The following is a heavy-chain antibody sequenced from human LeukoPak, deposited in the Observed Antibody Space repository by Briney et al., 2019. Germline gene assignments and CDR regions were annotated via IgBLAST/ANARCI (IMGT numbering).Heavy chain of an antibody. CDR2: ISYDGSNK. J-gene: IGHJ4*02. D-gene: IGHD2-15*01. V-gene: IGHV3-30-3*01. Sequence: PGGSLRLSCAASGSTFSSYAMHWVRQAPGKGLEWVAVISYDGSNKYYADSVKGRFTISRDNSKNTLYLQMNSLRAEDTAVYYCARVVVVAATLDYWGQGTLVTVSS. CDR1: GSTFSSYA. CDR3: ARVVVVAATLDY.